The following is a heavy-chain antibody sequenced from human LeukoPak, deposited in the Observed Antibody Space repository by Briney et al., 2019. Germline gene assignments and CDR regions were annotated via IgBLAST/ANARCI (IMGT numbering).Heavy chain of an antibody. CDR1: GFDFSDAW. J-gene: IGHJ4*01. D-gene: IGHD2-21*02. CDR3: TTEVVVTSYFDF. V-gene: IGHV3-15*05. Sequence: GGSLRLSCATSGFDFSDAWMSWVRQAPGKGLEWVGRIKRKTHGGTTQYGAPVKGRFAISRDDSKNTLYVQMNSLTTEDTGVYFCTTEVVVTSYFDFWGHGALVTVSS. CDR2: IKRKTHGGTT.